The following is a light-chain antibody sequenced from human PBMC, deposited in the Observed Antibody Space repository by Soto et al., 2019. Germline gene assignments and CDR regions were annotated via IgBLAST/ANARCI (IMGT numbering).Light chain of an antibody. CDR3: LQDYNYPRT. CDR2: AAP. V-gene: IGKV1-6*01. J-gene: IGKJ2*02. CDR1: QGIRAD. Sequence: AIQMTQSPSSLSASVGDRVTISCRASQGIRADLGWYQHKPGKAPRLLIYAAPSLQGGVPSRFSGTGSGTDFTLTINNLQPEDSATYYCLQDYNYPRTFGQGTKLEI.